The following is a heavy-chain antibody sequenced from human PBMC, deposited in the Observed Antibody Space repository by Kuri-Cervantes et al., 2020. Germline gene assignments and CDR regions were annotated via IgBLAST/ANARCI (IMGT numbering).Heavy chain of an antibody. V-gene: IGHV1-18*01. CDR3: ARIAAAGENFYYYYYMDV. CDR2: ISAYNGNT. D-gene: IGHD6-13*01. Sequence: ASVKVSCKASGGTFSSYAISWVRQAPGQGLEWIGWISAYNGNTNYAQKLQGRVTMTTDTSTSTAYMELRSLRSDDTAVYYCARIAAAGENFYYYYYMDVWGKGTTVTVSS. J-gene: IGHJ6*03. CDR1: GGTFSSYA.